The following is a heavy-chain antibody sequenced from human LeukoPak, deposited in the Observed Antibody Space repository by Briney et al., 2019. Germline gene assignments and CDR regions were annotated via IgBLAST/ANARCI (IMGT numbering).Heavy chain of an antibody. V-gene: IGHV3-23*01. D-gene: IGHD3/OR15-3a*01. J-gene: IGHJ4*02. CDR2: IDDRGETT. CDR3: AKVATWTYFDS. CDR1: GXTFRSSA. Sequence: GGSLRLSCAASGXTFRSSAMTWVRQAPGKGLEWVSVIDDRGETTYYADSVKGRFTISRDNSKNTLYLQLTSLRVEDTAVYYCAKVATWTYFDSWGQGTLVTV.